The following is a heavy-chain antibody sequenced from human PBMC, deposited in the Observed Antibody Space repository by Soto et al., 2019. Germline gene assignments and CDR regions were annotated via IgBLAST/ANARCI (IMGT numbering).Heavy chain of an antibody. CDR1: GYMFNNYG. J-gene: IGHJ3*02. CDR2: ISPYNGNT. D-gene: IGHD1-7*01. Sequence: ASVKASCKASGYMFNNYGISWVRQAPGQGLEWMAWISPYNGNTNYAQKFQGRVTMTADSSTSTAHMELRSLKADDTAVYYCARDLLPMTGTSNEGFVILGQLTMLTF. CDR3: ARDLLPMTGTSNEGFVI. V-gene: IGHV1-18*04.